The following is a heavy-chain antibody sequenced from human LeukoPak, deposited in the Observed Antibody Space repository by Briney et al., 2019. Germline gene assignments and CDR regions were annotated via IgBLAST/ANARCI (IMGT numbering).Heavy chain of an antibody. Sequence: GGSLRLSCAASGFTVSSNYMSWVRQAPGKGLEWVSAISGSGGSTYYADSVKGRFTISRDNSKNTLYLQMNSLRAEDTAVYYCAKDQVNMIVVVLWYFDLWGRGTLVTVSS. CDR1: GFTVSSNY. CDR2: ISGSGGST. CDR3: AKDQVNMIVVVLWYFDL. V-gene: IGHV3-23*01. D-gene: IGHD3-22*01. J-gene: IGHJ2*01.